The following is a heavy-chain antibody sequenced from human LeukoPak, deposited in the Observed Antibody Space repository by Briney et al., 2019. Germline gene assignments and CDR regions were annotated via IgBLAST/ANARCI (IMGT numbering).Heavy chain of an antibody. D-gene: IGHD6-6*01. V-gene: IGHV1-2*02. CDR3: ARDLTSSRENAFHI. Sequence: GASVKVSCKASGYTFTGYYMHWVRQAPGQGLEWMGWINSNNGGTNYAQKFEGRVTMTRDTSISVAYMELSRLTSDDTAVYYCARDLTSSRENAFHIWGQGTMVTVSS. J-gene: IGHJ3*02. CDR1: GYTFTGYY. CDR2: INSNNGGT.